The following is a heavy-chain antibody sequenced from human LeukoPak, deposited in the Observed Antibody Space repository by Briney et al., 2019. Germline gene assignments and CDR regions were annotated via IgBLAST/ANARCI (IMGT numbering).Heavy chain of an antibody. CDR2: IYYSGST. Sequence: SETLSLTCTVSGGSISTTGYYWAWIRQPPGKGLEWIASIYYSGSTYYNSSLKSRVTISVDTSRNQFSLKLSSVTAAGTALYYCASDKGYSNNYFDYWGQGTLVTVSS. CDR1: GGSISTTGYY. CDR3: ASDKGYSNNYFDY. D-gene: IGHD6-13*01. V-gene: IGHV4-39*01. J-gene: IGHJ4*01.